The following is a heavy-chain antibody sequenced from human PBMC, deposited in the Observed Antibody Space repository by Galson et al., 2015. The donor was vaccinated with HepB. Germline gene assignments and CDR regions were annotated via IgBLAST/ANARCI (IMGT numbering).Heavy chain of an antibody. CDR2: IYPGDSDT. D-gene: IGHD3-22*01. CDR1: GYSFTSYW. Sequence: QSGAEVKKPGESLKISCKGSGYSFTSYWIGWVRQMPGKGLEWMGIIYPGDSDTRYSPSFQGQVTISADKSISTAYLQWSSLKASDTAMYYCARYLSDYYDSSGYEDGFDYWGQGTLVTVSS. J-gene: IGHJ4*02. CDR3: ARYLSDYYDSSGYEDGFDY. V-gene: IGHV5-51*01.